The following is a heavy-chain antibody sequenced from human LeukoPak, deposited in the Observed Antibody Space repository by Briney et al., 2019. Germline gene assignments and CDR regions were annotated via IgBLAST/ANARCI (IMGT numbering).Heavy chain of an antibody. V-gene: IGHV3-23*01. Sequence: PGGSLRLSCAASGFTFSSYAMSWVRQAPGKGLKWVSTINDNGDGTYYADSVKGRLTISRDNSKSTLYLQMNSLRDDDSAAYFCARVYLERLTAGYFDHWGQGTQVTVSP. CDR3: ARVYLERLTAGYFDH. D-gene: IGHD2-8*01. CDR2: INDNGDGT. CDR1: GFTFSSYA. J-gene: IGHJ4*02.